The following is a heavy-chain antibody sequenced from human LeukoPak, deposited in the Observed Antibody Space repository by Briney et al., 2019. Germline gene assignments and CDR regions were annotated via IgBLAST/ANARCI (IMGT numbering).Heavy chain of an antibody. J-gene: IGHJ3*02. CDR2: IRSKANSYAT. CDR3: ARDITIFGVVIIPFSAFDI. CDR1: GFTFSGSA. D-gene: IGHD3-3*01. Sequence: GGSLRLSCAAYGFTFSGSAMHWVRQASGKGLEWVGRIRSKANSYATAYAASVKGRFTISRDDSKNTAYLQMNSPRAEDTAVYYCARDITIFGVVIIPFSAFDIWGQGAMVTVSS. V-gene: IGHV3-73*01.